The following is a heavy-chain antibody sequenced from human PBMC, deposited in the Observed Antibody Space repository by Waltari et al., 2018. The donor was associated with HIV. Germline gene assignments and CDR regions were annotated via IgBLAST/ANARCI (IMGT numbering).Heavy chain of an antibody. J-gene: IGHJ4*02. CDR3: ATYYDILTGLGLDY. Sequence: QMQLVQSGPEVKKPGTSVKVSCKASGFTFTSSAVQWVRQARGQRLEWIGWIVVGSGNTNYAQKFQERVTITRDMSTSTAYMELSSLRSEDTAVYYCATYYDILTGLGLDYWGQGTLVTVSS. V-gene: IGHV1-58*01. D-gene: IGHD3-9*01. CDR1: GFTFTSSA. CDR2: IVVGSGNT.